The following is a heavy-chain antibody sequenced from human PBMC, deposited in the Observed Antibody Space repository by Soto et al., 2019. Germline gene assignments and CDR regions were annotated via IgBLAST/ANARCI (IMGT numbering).Heavy chain of an antibody. D-gene: IGHD1-26*01. CDR3: AKDWSTGADY. CDR1: GFKFISSA. J-gene: IGHJ4*02. V-gene: IGHV3-23*01. Sequence: LSEEPCGFKFISSAWHWAHQAPGKGLEWVSAISGSGGSTYYADSVKGRFTISRENSKNTLYLQMNSLRAEDTAVYYCAKDWSTGADYRGQGTLVTVS. CDR2: ISGSGGST.